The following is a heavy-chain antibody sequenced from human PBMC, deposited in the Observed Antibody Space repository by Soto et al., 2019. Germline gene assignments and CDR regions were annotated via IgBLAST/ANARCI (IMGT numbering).Heavy chain of an antibody. J-gene: IGHJ5*02. Sequence: EVQLVESGGGLVQPGESLRLSCAASGLTFRSYWMHWVRQAPGKGLVWVSRINTDGSVAMYVDSVKGRFTISRDNAKKTRYQHMNSLRAEDTAVYYCVRVMQLWRLVTWGQGILVTVSS. CDR2: INTDGSVA. CDR3: VRVMQLWRLVT. CDR1: GLTFRSYW. D-gene: IGHD3-16*01. V-gene: IGHV3-74*03.